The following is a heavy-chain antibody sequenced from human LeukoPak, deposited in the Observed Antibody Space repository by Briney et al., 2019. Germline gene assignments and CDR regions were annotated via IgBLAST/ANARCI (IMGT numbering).Heavy chain of an antibody. CDR2: IYYSGGT. D-gene: IGHD6-13*01. CDR1: GGSISSYY. V-gene: IGHV4-59*01. J-gene: IGHJ4*02. CDR3: ARDPQGGIAAAGFDY. Sequence: PSETLSLTCIVSGGSISSYYWSWIRQPPGKGLEWIGYIYYSGGTNYNPSLKSRVTISVDTSKNQFSLKLSSVTAADTAVYYCARDPQGGIAAAGFDYWGQGTLVTVSS.